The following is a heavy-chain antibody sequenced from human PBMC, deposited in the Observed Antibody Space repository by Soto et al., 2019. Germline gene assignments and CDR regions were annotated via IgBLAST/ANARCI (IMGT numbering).Heavy chain of an antibody. J-gene: IGHJ4*02. D-gene: IGHD6-13*01. V-gene: IGHV4-59*08. CDR1: GGSISSYY. CDR2: IYYSGST. Sequence: QVQLQESGPGLVKPSETLSLTCTVSGGSISSYYWSWIRQPPGKGLEWIGYIYYSGSTNYNPSLKRRVTISVDTSKNPFSPKLSSVTAADTAVYYCARRYSSSFDYWGQGTLVTVSS. CDR3: ARRYSSSFDY.